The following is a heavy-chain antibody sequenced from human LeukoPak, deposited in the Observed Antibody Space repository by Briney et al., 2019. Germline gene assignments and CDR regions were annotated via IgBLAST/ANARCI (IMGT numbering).Heavy chain of an antibody. CDR2: ISPTGSTT. Sequence: GGSLRLSCTASGFSFSGHWMHWSRQLPGKGLVWVSRISPTGSTTSYADSVKGRFTVSRDNAKNTLYLQVNNLRAEDTAVYYCARGPNSNWSGLDFWGQGTLLTVSS. CDR1: GFSFSGHW. J-gene: IGHJ4*02. V-gene: IGHV3-74*01. D-gene: IGHD6-6*01. CDR3: ARGPNSNWSGLDF.